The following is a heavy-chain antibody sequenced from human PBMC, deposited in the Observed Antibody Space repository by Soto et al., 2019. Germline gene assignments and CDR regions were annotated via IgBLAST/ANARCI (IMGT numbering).Heavy chain of an antibody. CDR1: GYTFTSYD. J-gene: IGHJ6*02. Sequence: QVQLVQSGAEVKKPGASVKVSCKASGYTFTSYDINWVRQATGQGLAWLGWMNPNSGNTGYAQKLQGRVTMTRNTSISTAYMELSSLRSEDTAVYYCARDGLVPAARAIFAYYYGMDVWGQGNTVTVSS. V-gene: IGHV1-8*01. D-gene: IGHD2-2*01. CDR2: MNPNSGNT. CDR3: ARDGLVPAARAIFAYYYGMDV.